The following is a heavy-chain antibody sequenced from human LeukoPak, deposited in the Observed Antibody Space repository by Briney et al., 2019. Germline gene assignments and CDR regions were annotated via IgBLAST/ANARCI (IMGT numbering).Heavy chain of an antibody. V-gene: IGHV3-30*04. D-gene: IGHD6-13*01. J-gene: IGHJ4*02. CDR1: GFTFSSYA. CDR3: ARHDGSSWSFDY. CDR2: ISHDGSKK. Sequence: GGSLRLSCAASGFTFSSYAIHWVRQAPGKGLEWVAVISHDGSKKYYADSVKGRITISRDNSKNTLYLHINSLRAEDTAVYYCARHDGSSWSFDYWGQGTLVTVSS.